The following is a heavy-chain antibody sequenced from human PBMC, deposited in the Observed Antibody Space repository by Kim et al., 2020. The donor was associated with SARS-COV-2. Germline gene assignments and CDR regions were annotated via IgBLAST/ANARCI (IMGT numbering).Heavy chain of an antibody. CDR3: AKEAGDY. CDR2: RGGST. V-gene: IGHV3-23*01. Sequence: RGGSTYYADSVKGRFTISRDNSKNTLYLQMNSLRAEDTAVYYCAKEAGDYWGQGTLVTVSS. J-gene: IGHJ4*02.